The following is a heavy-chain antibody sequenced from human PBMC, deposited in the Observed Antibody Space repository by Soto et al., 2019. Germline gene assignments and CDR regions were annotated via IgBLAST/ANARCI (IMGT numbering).Heavy chain of an antibody. CDR3: TRDASGSGWWSKGSFES. J-gene: IGHJ5*01. CDR2: IYSSGST. Sequence: EVQLVESGGGLVQPGGSLRLSCAASGFTVSSSYISWVRQAPGKRLEWVSTIYSSGSTYYADSVRGRFTISRDDSKNTLSLQMNSLSVDDTAVYYCTRDASGSGWWSKGSFESWGQGTLVTVSS. V-gene: IGHV3-66*01. CDR1: GFTVSSSY. D-gene: IGHD6-19*01.